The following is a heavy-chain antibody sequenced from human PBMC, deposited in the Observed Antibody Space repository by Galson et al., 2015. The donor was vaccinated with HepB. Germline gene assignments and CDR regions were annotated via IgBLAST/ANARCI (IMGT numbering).Heavy chain of an antibody. D-gene: IGHD2-21*01. CDR1: GVSLSTSGVG. CDR3: AHRLGAYFDY. CDR2: IYWDDDK. J-gene: IGHJ4*02. Sequence: PALVKPTQTVTLTCTFSGVSLSTSGVGVGWIRQPPGKALEWLALIYWDDDKRYSPSLKGRLTITKDTSKNQVVLTMTNMDPLDTATYYCAHRLGAYFDYWGQGTLVTVSS. V-gene: IGHV2-5*02.